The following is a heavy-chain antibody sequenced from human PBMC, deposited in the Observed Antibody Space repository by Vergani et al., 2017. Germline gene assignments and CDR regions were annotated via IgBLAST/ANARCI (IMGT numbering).Heavy chain of an antibody. Sequence: EVQLVESGGGLVQPGGSLRLSCAASGFTFSSYWMSWVRQAPGKGLEWVANIKQDGSEKYYVDSVKGRFTISRDNAKNSLYLQMNILRAEDTAVYYCARDPRKNYYDSIFGAFDIWGQGTMVTVSS. V-gene: IGHV3-7*03. CDR1: GFTFSSYW. D-gene: IGHD3-22*01. CDR3: ARDPRKNYYDSIFGAFDI. CDR2: IKQDGSEK. J-gene: IGHJ3*02.